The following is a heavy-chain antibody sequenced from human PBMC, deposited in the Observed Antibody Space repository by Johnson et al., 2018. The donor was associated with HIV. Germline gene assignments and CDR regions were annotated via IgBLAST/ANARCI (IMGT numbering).Heavy chain of an antibody. Sequence: HVQLVESGGGVVQPGRSLRLSCAASGFTFSSYGMHWVRQAPGRGMEWLAVIIFDGVYKHHAESVRGRFTISRDNSKATLYLQMNSLRGEDTAVYYCARDFGYSSGWYRDDAFDIWGQGTMVTVSS. J-gene: IGHJ3*02. CDR2: IIFDGVYK. V-gene: IGHV3-30*03. CDR3: ARDFGYSSGWYRDDAFDI. D-gene: IGHD6-19*01. CDR1: GFTFSSYG.